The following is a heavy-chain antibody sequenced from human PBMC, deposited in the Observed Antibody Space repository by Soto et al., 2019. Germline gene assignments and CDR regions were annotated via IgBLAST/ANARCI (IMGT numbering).Heavy chain of an antibody. Sequence: ASLKVSCKASGYTFTSYCMHWVRQAPGQGLEWMGIINPSGGSTSYAQKFQGRVTMTRDTSTSTVYMELSSLRSEDTAVYYCAREARRYSGYDYWGTGTLVIVYS. V-gene: IGHV1-46*01. CDR2: INPSGGST. D-gene: IGHD5-12*01. CDR1: GYTFTSYC. CDR3: AREARRYSGYDY. J-gene: IGHJ4*02.